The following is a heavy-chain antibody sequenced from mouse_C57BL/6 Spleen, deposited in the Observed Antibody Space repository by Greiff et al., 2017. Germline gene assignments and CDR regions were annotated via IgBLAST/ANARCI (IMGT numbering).Heavy chain of an antibody. CDR1: GYTFTDYY. CDR2: INPYNGGT. Sequence: EVQLQESGPVLVKPGASVKMSCKASGYTFTDYYMHWVKQSHGKSLEWIGVINPYNGGTSYNQKFKGKATLTVDKSSSTAYMELNSLTSEDSAVYYCARRGGYDNRDAMDYWGEGTSVTVSS. D-gene: IGHD2-1*01. V-gene: IGHV1-19*01. CDR3: ARRGGYDNRDAMDY. J-gene: IGHJ4*01.